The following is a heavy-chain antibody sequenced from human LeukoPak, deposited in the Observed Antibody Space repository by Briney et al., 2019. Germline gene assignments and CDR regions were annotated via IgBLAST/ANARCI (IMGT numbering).Heavy chain of an antibody. J-gene: IGHJ6*04. Sequence: GGSLRLSCTVSGFTFSSNSMSWVRQAPGKGLEWVSFIYSDNTHYSDSVKGRFTISRDNSNNTLYLQMNSLRAEDTAVYYCAELGITMIGGVWGKGTTVTISS. V-gene: IGHV3-53*01. CDR1: GFTFSSNS. CDR2: IYSDNT. CDR3: AELGITMIGGV. D-gene: IGHD3-10*02.